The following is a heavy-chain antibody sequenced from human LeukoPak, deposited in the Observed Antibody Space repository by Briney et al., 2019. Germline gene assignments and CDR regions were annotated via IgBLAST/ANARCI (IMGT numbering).Heavy chain of an antibody. CDR3: ARDRRIQLWLGQRGYFDY. V-gene: IGHV3-21*01. D-gene: IGHD5-18*01. J-gene: IGHJ4*02. Sequence: GGSLRLSCAASGFTFSSYGMHWVRQAPGKGLEWVSSISSSSSYIYYADSVKGRFTISRDNAKNSLYLQMNSLRAEDTAVYYCARDRRIQLWLGQRGYFDYWGQGTLVTVSS. CDR1: GFTFSSYG. CDR2: ISSSSSYI.